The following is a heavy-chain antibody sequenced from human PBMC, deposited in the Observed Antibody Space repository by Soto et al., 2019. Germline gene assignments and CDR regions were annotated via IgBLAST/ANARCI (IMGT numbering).Heavy chain of an antibody. Sequence: PGGSLRLSCAASGFTVSSNYMSWVRQAPGKGLEWVSVIYSGGSTYYADSVKGRFTISRHNSKNTLYLQMNSLRAEDTAVYYCARGPACSSTSCYADYYYYYYMDVWGKGTTVTVSS. D-gene: IGHD2-2*01. J-gene: IGHJ6*03. CDR2: IYSGGST. CDR1: GFTVSSNY. V-gene: IGHV3-53*04. CDR3: ARGPACSSTSCYADYYYYYYMDV.